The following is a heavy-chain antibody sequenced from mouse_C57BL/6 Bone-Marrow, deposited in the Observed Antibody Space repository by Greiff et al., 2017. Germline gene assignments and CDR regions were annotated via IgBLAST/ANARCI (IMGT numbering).Heavy chain of an antibody. D-gene: IGHD2-3*01. CDR1: GFSFNTYA. J-gene: IGHJ2*01. CDR3: VVDGYSYFDY. V-gene: IGHV10-1*01. CDR2: IRSKSNNYAT. Sequence: EVHLVESGGGLVQPKGSLKLSCAASGFSFNTYAMNWVRQAPGPGLEWVARIRSKSNNYATYYADSVKDRFTISRDDSESMLYLQMNNLKTEDTAMYYCVVDGYSYFDYWGQGTTLTVSS.